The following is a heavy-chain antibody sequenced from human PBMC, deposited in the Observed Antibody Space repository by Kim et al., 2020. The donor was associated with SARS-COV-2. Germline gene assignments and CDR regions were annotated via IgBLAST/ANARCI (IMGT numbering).Heavy chain of an antibody. V-gene: IGHV3-53*01. CDR3: ARDRFGVAGTLRS. J-gene: IGHJ5*02. CDR1: GFTVSNIY. D-gene: IGHD6-19*01. CDR2: IYSDGTT. Sequence: GGSLRLSCAASGFTVSNIYMHWVRQAPGKGLEWVSVIYSDGTTYYADSVKGRFTISRDSAQNTLFLQMNSLRTEDTAVYYCARDRFGVAGTLRSWGQGTLVTVS.